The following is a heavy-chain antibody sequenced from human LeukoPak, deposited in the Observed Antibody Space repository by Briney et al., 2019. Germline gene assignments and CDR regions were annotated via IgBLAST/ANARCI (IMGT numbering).Heavy chain of an antibody. CDR3: ANAGGSYTSV. CDR1: GFTFNNYA. D-gene: IGHD1-26*01. V-gene: IGHV3-23*01. CDR2: ISVSGDTT. Sequence: GGYLRLSCEASGFTFNNYALSWVRQAPGKGLEWVSSISVSGDTTHYSGSVKGRFTISRDNSQNTLYLQMNNLRAEDTAIYYCANAGGSYTSVWGQGTLVTVSS. J-gene: IGHJ4*02.